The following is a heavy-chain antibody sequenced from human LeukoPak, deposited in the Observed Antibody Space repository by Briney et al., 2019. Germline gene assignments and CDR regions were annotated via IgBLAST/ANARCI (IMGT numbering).Heavy chain of an antibody. V-gene: IGHV4-59*01. Sequence: PSETLSLTCAVYGGSFGGYYWNWIRQPPGKGLEWIGYIYSSGNTNYNLSLKSRVTISIDTSKKQFSLRLSSVTAADTAVYFCARGRYDYGHRQTLNFDYWGQGTLVTVSS. CDR1: GGSFGGYY. CDR2: IYSSGNT. CDR3: ARGRYDYGHRQTLNFDY. J-gene: IGHJ4*02. D-gene: IGHD4/OR15-4a*01.